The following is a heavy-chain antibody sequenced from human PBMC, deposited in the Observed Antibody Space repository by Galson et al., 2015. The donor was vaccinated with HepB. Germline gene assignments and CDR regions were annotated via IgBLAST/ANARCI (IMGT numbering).Heavy chain of an antibody. Sequence: SLRLSCAASGFTFSGTAMHWVRQASGKGLEWVGRIRSKANSYATAYAASVKGRFTISRDDSKNTAYLQMNSLKTEDTAVYYCTSPPTPNCSGGSCYSGSWGQGTLV. V-gene: IGHV3-73*01. J-gene: IGHJ4*02. D-gene: IGHD2-15*01. CDR3: TSPPTPNCSGGSCYSGS. CDR2: IRSKANSYAT. CDR1: GFTFSGTA.